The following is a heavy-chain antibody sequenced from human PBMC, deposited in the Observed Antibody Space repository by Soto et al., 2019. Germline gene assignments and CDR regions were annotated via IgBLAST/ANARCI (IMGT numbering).Heavy chain of an antibody. CDR2: ISPSTGDT. V-gene: IGHV1-18*01. CDR1: GYTFNDYA. J-gene: IGHJ2*01. Sequence: QVRLVQSGDEVKKPGASVKVSCQASGYTFNDYAVSWVRRAPGQGLEWMGWISPSTGDTDQARNFQDRITMTLDTSTNTAYMELRSLRSDDTAVYYCVRCYCSLGSCYACWHFDLWGRGTLVTVSS. CDR3: VRCYCSLGSCYACWHFDL. D-gene: IGHD2-15*01.